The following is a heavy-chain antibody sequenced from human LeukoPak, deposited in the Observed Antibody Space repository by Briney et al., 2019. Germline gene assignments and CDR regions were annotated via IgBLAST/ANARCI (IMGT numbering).Heavy chain of an antibody. Sequence: ASVKVSCKASGYTFTSYGISWVRQAPGQGLEWMGWISAYNGNTNYAQKLQGRVTMTTDTSTSTAYMELRSLRSDDTAVYYCARDTARITMVRGVPDYWGQGTLVTVSS. CDR2: ISAYNGNT. J-gene: IGHJ4*02. CDR3: ARDTARITMVRGVPDY. CDR1: GYTFTSYG. D-gene: IGHD3-10*01. V-gene: IGHV1-18*01.